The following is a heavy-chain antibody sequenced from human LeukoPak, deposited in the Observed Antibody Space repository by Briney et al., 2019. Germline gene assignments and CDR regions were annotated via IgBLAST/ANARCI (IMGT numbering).Heavy chain of an antibody. Sequence: ASVKVSCKASGYTFTGYYMHWVRQAPGQGLEWMGIINPSGGSTSYAQKFQGRVTMTRDTSTSTVYMELSSLRSEDTAVYYCARSSSRNPEDYWGQGTLVAVSS. CDR3: ARSSSRNPEDY. J-gene: IGHJ4*02. D-gene: IGHD6-13*01. CDR1: GYTFTGYY. CDR2: INPSGGST. V-gene: IGHV1-46*03.